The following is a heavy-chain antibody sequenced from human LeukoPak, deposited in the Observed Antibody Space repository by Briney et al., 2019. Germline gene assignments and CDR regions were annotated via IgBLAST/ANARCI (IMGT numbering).Heavy chain of an antibody. CDR3: ARASNSHYAWFFDL. Sequence: PGGSLRLSCAASGFTVSSNYMNWVRQAPGKGLEWVSVLYSGGSTYYADSVKDRFTISRDNSNNTVSLQMNNLRVEDTAVYCCARASNSHYAWFFDLWGRGTLVTVSS. J-gene: IGHJ2*01. CDR2: LYSGGST. D-gene: IGHD4-11*01. V-gene: IGHV3-66*01. CDR1: GFTVSSNY.